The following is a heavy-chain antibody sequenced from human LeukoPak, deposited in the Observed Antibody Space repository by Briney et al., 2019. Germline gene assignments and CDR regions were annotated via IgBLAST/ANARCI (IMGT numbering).Heavy chain of an antibody. V-gene: IGHV1-18*01. CDR1: GYTFTSYG. CDR2: ISAYNGNT. Sequence: SVKVSCKASGYTFTSYGISWVRQAPGQGLEWMGWISAYNGNTNYAQKLQGRVTMTTDTSTSTAYMELRSLRSDDTAVYYCASGYDCSSTSCWGHFDYWGQGTLVTVSS. D-gene: IGHD2-2*01. J-gene: IGHJ4*02. CDR3: ASGYDCSSTSCWGHFDY.